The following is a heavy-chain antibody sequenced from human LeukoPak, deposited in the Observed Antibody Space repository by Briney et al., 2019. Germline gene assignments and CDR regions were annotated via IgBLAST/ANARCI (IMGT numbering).Heavy chain of an antibody. Sequence: GGSLRLSCAASGFTFSSYSMNWVRHAPGKGLEWVSCVSSSSNYIYYADSVKGRITISRDNSKNTLYLQMNSLRAEDMAVYYCAKDSNRGYYDFWSGYYTGHFDYWGQGTLVTVSS. CDR1: GFTFSSYS. V-gene: IGHV3-21*01. CDR2: VSSSSNYI. J-gene: IGHJ4*02. CDR3: AKDSNRGYYDFWSGYYTGHFDY. D-gene: IGHD3-3*01.